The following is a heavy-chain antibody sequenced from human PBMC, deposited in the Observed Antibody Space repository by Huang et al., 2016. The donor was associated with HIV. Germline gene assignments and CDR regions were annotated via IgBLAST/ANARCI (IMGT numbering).Heavy chain of an antibody. CDR1: GFTFSSYG. Sequence: QVQLVESGGGVVQPGGSLRLSCAASGFTFSSYGMHWVRQAPGKGLEWVALIHYDGSNRYYADSVKGRFTISRDNSKNTLYLQMNSLRAEDTAVYFCAKFGSSGYLPRYSFDYWGQGTLVTVSS. D-gene: IGHD3-22*01. J-gene: IGHJ4*02. V-gene: IGHV3-30*02. CDR3: AKFGSSGYLPRYSFDY. CDR2: IHYDGSNR.